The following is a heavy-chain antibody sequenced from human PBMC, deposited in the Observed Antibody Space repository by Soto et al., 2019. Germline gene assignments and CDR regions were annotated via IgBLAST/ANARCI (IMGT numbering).Heavy chain of an antibody. Sequence: ASVKVSCKASGYTFTSYDINWVRQATGQGLEWMGWMNPNSGNTGYAQKFQGRVTMTRNTSISTAYMELSSPRSEDTAVYYCARGSSEYDFWSGYYIANNWFDPWGQGTLVTVSS. D-gene: IGHD3-3*01. CDR2: MNPNSGNT. CDR3: ARGSSEYDFWSGYYIANNWFDP. CDR1: GYTFTSYD. J-gene: IGHJ5*02. V-gene: IGHV1-8*01.